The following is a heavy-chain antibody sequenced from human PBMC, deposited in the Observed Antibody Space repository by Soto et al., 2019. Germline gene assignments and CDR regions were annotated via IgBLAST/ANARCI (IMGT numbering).Heavy chain of an antibody. CDR3: ARETLRDAIDI. V-gene: IGHV3-48*03. CDR1: GFDFRSYE. J-gene: IGHJ3*02. Sequence: GWSLRLSCVASGFDFRSYEMNLVRQAPGKGLEWVSNIRANDESIYYADSVKGRVSVSRDNAKNSLFLEMKSLRVDDTAVYYCARETLRDAIDIWGQGTMVTVSS. CDR2: IRANDESI.